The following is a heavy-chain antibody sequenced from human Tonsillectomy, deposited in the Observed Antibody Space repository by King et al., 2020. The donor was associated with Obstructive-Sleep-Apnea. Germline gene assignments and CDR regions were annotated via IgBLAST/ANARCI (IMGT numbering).Heavy chain of an antibody. CDR3: ARYPRTDCSGGSCYSNWFDP. D-gene: IGHD2-15*01. Sequence: EQLVQSGAEVKKPGSSVKVSCKASGGTFSSYAISWVRQAPGQGLEWMGGIIPIFDTTNYAQKFQGRVTITADESTSTAYMELSSLRSEDTAVYYCARYPRTDCSGGSCYSNWFDPXGQGTLVTVSS. CDR2: IIPIFDTT. J-gene: IGHJ5*02. CDR1: GGTFSSYA. V-gene: IGHV1-69*01.